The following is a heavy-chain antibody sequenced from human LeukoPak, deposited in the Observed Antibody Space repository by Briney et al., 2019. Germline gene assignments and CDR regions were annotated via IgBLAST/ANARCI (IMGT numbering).Heavy chain of an antibody. CDR3: AKDSTFGGVIVMFLFDY. D-gene: IGHD3-16*02. J-gene: IGHJ4*02. V-gene: IGHV3-23*01. CDR2: ISGSGGST. Sequence: GGSLRLSCAASGFTLSSYAMSWVRQAPGKGLEWVSAISGSGGSTYYADSVKGRFTISRDNSKNTLYLQMNSLRAEDTAVYYCAKDSTFGGVIVMFLFDYWGQGTLVTVSS. CDR1: GFTLSSYA.